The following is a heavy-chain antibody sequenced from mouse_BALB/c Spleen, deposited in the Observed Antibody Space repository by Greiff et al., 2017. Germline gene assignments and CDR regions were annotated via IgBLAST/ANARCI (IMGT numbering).Heavy chain of an antibody. V-gene: IGHV14-4*02. CDR2: IDPENGDT. J-gene: IGHJ3*01. Sequence: VQLQQSGAELVRSGASVKLSCTASGFNIKDYYMHWVKQRPEQGLERIGWIDPENGDTEYAPKFQGKATMTADTASNTAYLLLSSLTSEDTAVYCGIARITALAYWGQGTLVTVSA. D-gene: IGHD1-1*01. CDR3: IARITALAY. CDR1: GFNIKDYY.